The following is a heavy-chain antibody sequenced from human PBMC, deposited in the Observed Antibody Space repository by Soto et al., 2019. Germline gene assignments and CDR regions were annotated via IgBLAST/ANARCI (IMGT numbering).Heavy chain of an antibody. Sequence: ASETLSLTCTVSGGSISSYYWSWIRQPPGKGLEWIGYIYYSGSTNYNPSLKSRVTISVDTSKNQFSLKLSSVTAADTAVYYCARYYYDSSGYYPETSWFDPWGQGTLVTVSS. CDR2: IYYSGST. D-gene: IGHD3-22*01. CDR3: ARYYYDSSGYYPETSWFDP. CDR1: GGSISSYY. V-gene: IGHV4-59*01. J-gene: IGHJ5*02.